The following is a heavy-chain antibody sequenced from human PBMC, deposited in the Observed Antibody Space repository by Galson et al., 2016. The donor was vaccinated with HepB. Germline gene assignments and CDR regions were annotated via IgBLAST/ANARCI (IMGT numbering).Heavy chain of an antibody. J-gene: IGHJ4*02. D-gene: IGHD1-26*01. CDR2: IYPGNSDT. V-gene: IGHV5-51*01. Sequence: QSGAEVKKPGESLKISCQASGYSFTSTWIGWVRQTPGKGLEWMGIIYPGNSDTVYNPSFRGQVTFSADKSINTAYLHWGSLTASDSAVYYCARRVIMGEPDYWGQGTLVTVSS. CDR1: GYSFTSTW. CDR3: ARRVIMGEPDY.